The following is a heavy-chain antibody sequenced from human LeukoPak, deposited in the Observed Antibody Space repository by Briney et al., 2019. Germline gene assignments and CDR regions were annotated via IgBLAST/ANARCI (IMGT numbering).Heavy chain of an antibody. CDR3: ARVGRGVYGMDV. CDR2: IINSGGTV. J-gene: IGHJ6*02. D-gene: IGHD3-10*01. V-gene: IGHV3-48*02. Sequence: GGSLRLSCAASGFTFSSYAMHWVRQAPGKGLEWVSYIINSGGTVYYTDSVQGRFTISRDNARNSLFLQMNSLRDEDTAVYYCARVGRGVYGMDVWGQGTTVTVSS. CDR1: GFTFSSYA.